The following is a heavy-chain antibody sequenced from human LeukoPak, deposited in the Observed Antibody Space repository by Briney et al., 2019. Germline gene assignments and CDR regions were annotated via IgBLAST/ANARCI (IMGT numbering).Heavy chain of an antibody. CDR2: IYSGGST. CDR1: GFTVSSNY. J-gene: IGHJ3*02. CDR3: ARIETVADAFDI. Sequence: TGGSLRLSCAASGFTVSSNYMTWVRQAPGKGPEWVSLIYSGGSTSYADSVRGRFTISRDNSKNTLYLQMNSLRAEDTAVYYCARIETVADAFDIWGQGTLVTVSS. V-gene: IGHV3-66*01. D-gene: IGHD1-1*01.